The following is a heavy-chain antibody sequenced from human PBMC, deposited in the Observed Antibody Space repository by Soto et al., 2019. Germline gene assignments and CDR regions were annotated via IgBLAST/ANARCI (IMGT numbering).Heavy chain of an antibody. CDR3: ARGPYYDLIWNYYYMDV. D-gene: IGHD3-16*01. CDR1: GGSISGHY. Sequence: QVQLQESGPGLVKPSETLSLSCNVSGGSISGHYWSWVRQTPGKGLEWIGYIYYSGSTNYNPSLKSRVTFSVDTSKNHFSLRLTSVTAADTAVYYCARGPYYDLIWNYYYMDVWGKGTTVTVS. CDR2: IYYSGST. V-gene: IGHV4-59*08. J-gene: IGHJ6*03.